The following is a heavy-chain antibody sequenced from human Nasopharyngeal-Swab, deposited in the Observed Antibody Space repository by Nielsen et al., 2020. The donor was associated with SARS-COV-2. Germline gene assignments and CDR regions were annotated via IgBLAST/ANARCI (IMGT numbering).Heavy chain of an antibody. V-gene: IGHV3-48*01. CDR2: ISSSSSTI. D-gene: IGHD2-2*01. Sequence: GEALKITCAASGFTFSSNSMNWAREAPGKGQERVAYISSSSSTIYYADSVKGRFTISRDNAKNSLYLHMNSLRAEDTAVYYCAREVVVPSGGYNWFDPWGQGTPVTVSS. CDR1: GFTFSSNS. J-gene: IGHJ5*02. CDR3: AREVVVPSGGYNWFDP.